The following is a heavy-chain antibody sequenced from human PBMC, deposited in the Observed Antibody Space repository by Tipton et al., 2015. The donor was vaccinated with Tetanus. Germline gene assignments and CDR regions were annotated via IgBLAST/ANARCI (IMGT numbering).Heavy chain of an antibody. D-gene: IGHD2-8*01. J-gene: IGHJ3*01. CDR2: IFVSGST. Sequence: TLSLTCTVSGDSMTRYYWSWIRQPPGKGLEWISYIFVSGSTNYNPALKSRVTISMDTSKNQISLNLTPVTAADTAVYFCARRSYCTSTRCFDAFDLWGPGTRVTVSS. V-gene: IGHV4-59*01. CDR3: ARRSYCTSTRCFDAFDL. CDR1: GDSMTRYY.